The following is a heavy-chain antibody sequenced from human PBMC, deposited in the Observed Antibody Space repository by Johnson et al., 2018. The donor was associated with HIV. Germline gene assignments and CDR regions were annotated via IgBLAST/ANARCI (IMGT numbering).Heavy chain of an antibody. CDR2: ISYDGSSK. J-gene: IGHJ3*02. Sequence: QVQLVESGGGVVQPGWSLRLSCAASGFTFSSYTMHWVRHVPDKGLEWVALISYDGSSKYYADSVKGRFTISRDNSKNTLYLQMNSLRVEDTAVYYCAKPYYDFWSGYYEYNAFDIWGQGTLVTVSS. V-gene: IGHV3-30-3*01. CDR1: GFTFSSYT. CDR3: AKPYYDFWSGYYEYNAFDI. D-gene: IGHD3-3*01.